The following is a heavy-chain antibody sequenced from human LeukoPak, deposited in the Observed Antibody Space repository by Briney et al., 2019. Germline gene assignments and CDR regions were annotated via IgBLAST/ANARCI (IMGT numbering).Heavy chain of an antibody. CDR2: ISYDGSNK. Sequence: GGSLRLSCAASGFTFSSYWMSWVRQAPGKGLEWVVVISYDGSNKYYADSVKGRFTISRDNSKNTLYLQMNSLRAEDTAVYYCARDRFNVDPSYYFDYWGQGTLVTVSS. V-gene: IGHV3-30*03. D-gene: IGHD2-21*01. CDR1: GFTFSSYW. CDR3: ARDRFNVDPSYYFDY. J-gene: IGHJ4*02.